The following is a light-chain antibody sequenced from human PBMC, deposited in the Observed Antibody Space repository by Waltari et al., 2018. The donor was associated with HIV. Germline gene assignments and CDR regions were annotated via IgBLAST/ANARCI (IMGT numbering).Light chain of an antibody. Sequence: SYELTQPPSVSLSPGQTASITCSGAELGARYAWWYQQKPGQSPLLVIYQDTKRPPGIPERFSGSNAWNTASLTIGGTQAMDDADYYCQARDSSTVVFGGGTKLTVL. J-gene: IGLJ2*01. V-gene: IGLV3-1*01. CDR3: QARDSSTVV. CDR2: QDT. CDR1: ELGARY.